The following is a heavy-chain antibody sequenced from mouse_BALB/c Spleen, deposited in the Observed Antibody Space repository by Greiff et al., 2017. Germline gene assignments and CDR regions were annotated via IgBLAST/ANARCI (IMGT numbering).Heavy chain of an antibody. CDR3: TRDDYDYAMDY. J-gene: IGHJ4*01. Sequence: EVQRVESGGDLVKPGGSLKLSCAASGFTFSSYAMSWVRQTPEKRLEWVASISSGGSTYYPDSVKGRFTISRDNARNILYLQMSSLKSEDTAMYYCTRDDYDYAMDYWGQGTSVTVSS. V-gene: IGHV5-6-5*01. CDR1: GFTFSSYA. D-gene: IGHD2-4*01. CDR2: ISSGGST.